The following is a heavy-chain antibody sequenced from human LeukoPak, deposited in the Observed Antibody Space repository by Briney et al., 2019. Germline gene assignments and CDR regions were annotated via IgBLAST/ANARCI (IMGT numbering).Heavy chain of an antibody. V-gene: IGHV3-48*03. CDR2: ISSSGSTI. D-gene: IGHD3-9*01. J-gene: IGHJ5*02. CDR3: ARERYYDILTRKYNWFDP. Sequence: GGSLRLSCAASGFTSSSYEMNWVRQAPGKGLEWVSYISSSGSTIYYADSVKGRFTISRDNAKNSLYLQMNSLRAEDTAVYYCARERYYDILTRKYNWFDPWGQGTLVTVS. CDR1: GFTSSSYE.